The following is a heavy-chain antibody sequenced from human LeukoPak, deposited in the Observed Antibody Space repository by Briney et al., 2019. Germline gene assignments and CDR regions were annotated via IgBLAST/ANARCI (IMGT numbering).Heavy chain of an antibody. D-gene: IGHD2-2*01. J-gene: IGHJ3*02. V-gene: IGHV3-48*03. CDR2: ISSSGSTI. CDR3: ARDMRDIVVVPAANGPAFDI. Sequence: GGSLRLSCAASGFTFSSYEMNWVRQAPGKGLEWVSYISSSGSTIYHADSVKGRFTISRDNAKNSLYLQMNSLRAEDTAVYYCARDMRDIVVVPAANGPAFDIWGQGTMVTVSS. CDR1: GFTFSSYE.